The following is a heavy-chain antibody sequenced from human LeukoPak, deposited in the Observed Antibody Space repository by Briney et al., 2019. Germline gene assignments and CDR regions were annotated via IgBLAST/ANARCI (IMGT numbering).Heavy chain of an antibody. Sequence: SGGSLRLSCAASGFTFSRYWMSWVRQAPGKGVEWVANIKQDESEKYYVDSVKGRFSISRDNAKNSLYLQMNSLRAEDTAEYYCARVGFYAFDIWGQGTKVTVSS. CDR3: ARVGFYAFDI. V-gene: IGHV3-7*04. D-gene: IGHD3-3*01. CDR1: GFTFSRYW. J-gene: IGHJ3*02. CDR2: IKQDESEK.